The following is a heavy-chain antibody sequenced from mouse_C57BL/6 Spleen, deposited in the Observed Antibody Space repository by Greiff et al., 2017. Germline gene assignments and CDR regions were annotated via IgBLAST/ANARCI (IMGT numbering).Heavy chain of an antibody. D-gene: IGHD1-1*01. CDR1: GYTFTSYW. Sequence: QVQLQQPGAELVKPGASVKMSCKASGYTFTSYWITWVKQRPGQGLEWIGDIYPGSGSTNYNEKFKSKATLTVDTSSSTAYMQLSSLTSADSAVYYCSRQLRGYFDVWGTGTTVTVSS. CDR2: IYPGSGST. J-gene: IGHJ1*03. V-gene: IGHV1-55*01. CDR3: SRQLRGYFDV.